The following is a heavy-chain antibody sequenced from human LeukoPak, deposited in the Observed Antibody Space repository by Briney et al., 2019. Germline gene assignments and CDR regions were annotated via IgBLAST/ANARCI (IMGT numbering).Heavy chain of an antibody. CDR3: ARDRGPFSNSWYIDY. CDR2: ISNDGSNK. V-gene: IGHV3-30*04. CDR1: GFTFSSYA. J-gene: IGHJ4*02. Sequence: GRSLRLSCAASGFTFSSYAMHWVRQAPGKGLEWVAVISNDGSNKYYADSLKGRFTISRDDSKNTLYLQMNSLRVEDTAMYYCARDRGPFSNSWYIDYWGQGTLVTVSA. D-gene: IGHD6-13*01.